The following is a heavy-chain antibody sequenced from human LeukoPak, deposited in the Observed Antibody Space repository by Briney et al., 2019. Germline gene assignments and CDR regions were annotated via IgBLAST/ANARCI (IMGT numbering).Heavy chain of an antibody. CDR2: ISGSGGST. V-gene: IGHV3-23*01. J-gene: IGHJ5*02. D-gene: IGHD3-10*01. Sequence: PGGSLRLSCAASGFTFSSYAMSWVRQAPGKGLEWVSAISGSGGSTYYADSVKGRFTISRDNSKNTLYLQMNSLRAEDTAVYYCAKDGMNKYYDGSGSPPQFDPWGQGTLVTVSS. CDR1: GFTFSSYA. CDR3: AKDGMNKYYDGSGSPPQFDP.